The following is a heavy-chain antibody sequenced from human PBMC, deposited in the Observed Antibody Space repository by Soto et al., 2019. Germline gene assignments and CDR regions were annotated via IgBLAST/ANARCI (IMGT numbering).Heavy chain of an antibody. J-gene: IGHJ3*02. Sequence: GGSLRLSCAASGFTFSSYSMNWVRQAPGKGLEWVSSISSSSSYIYYADSVKGRFTISRDNAKNSLYLQMNSLRAEDTAVYFCARVRQDIVVVVAATLAFDIWGQGTMVTVSS. D-gene: IGHD2-15*01. CDR3: ARVRQDIVVVVAATLAFDI. CDR2: ISSSSSYI. V-gene: IGHV3-21*01. CDR1: GFTFSSYS.